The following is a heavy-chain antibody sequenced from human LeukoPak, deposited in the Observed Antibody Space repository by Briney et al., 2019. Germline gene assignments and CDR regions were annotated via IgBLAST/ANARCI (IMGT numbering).Heavy chain of an antibody. CDR1: GFTFSSYW. CDR3: ARVEVVVVAATPFDY. D-gene: IGHD2-15*01. CDR2: IKQDGSEK. J-gene: IGHJ4*02. Sequence: GGSLRLSCAASGFTFSSYWMSWVRQAPGKGLEWVANIKQDGSEKYYVDSVKGRFTISRDNAKDSLYLQMNSLRAEDTAVYYCARVEVVVVAATPFDYWGQGTQVTVSS. V-gene: IGHV3-7*01.